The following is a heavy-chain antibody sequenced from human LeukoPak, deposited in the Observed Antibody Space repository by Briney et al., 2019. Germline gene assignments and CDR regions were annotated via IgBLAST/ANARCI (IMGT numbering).Heavy chain of an antibody. CDR1: GFTFDDYG. V-gene: IGHV3-20*04. D-gene: IGHD1-26*01. CDR3: ARDAPGIVGAPGGGT. J-gene: IGHJ5*02. CDR2: INWNGGST. Sequence: GGSLRLSCAASGFTFDDYGISWVRQAPGKGLEWVSGINWNGGSTGYADSVKGRFTISRDNAKNSLYLQMNSLRAEDTALYYCARDAPGIVGAPGGGTWGQGTLVTVSS.